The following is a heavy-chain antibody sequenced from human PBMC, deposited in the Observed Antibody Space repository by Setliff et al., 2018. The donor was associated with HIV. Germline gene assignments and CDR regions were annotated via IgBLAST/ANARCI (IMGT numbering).Heavy chain of an antibody. V-gene: IGHV5-51*01. CDR3: ARVDMGYYYDSSGYSHFDH. CDR2: IYPDDSDT. Sequence: KGSGYSFPTYWIAWVRQMPGKGLEWMGVIYPDDSDTRYSPSFRGQVTISADKSINTAYLQWSSLKASDTAMYYCARVDMGYYYDSSGYSHFDHWGQGTLVTVSS. CDR1: GYSFPTYW. J-gene: IGHJ4*02. D-gene: IGHD3-22*01.